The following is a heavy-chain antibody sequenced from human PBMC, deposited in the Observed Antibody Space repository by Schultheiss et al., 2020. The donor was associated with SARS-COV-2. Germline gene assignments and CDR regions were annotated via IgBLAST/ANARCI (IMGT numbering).Heavy chain of an antibody. D-gene: IGHD6-6*01. CDR1: GFTFGDYA. J-gene: IGHJ4*02. V-gene: IGHV3-49*04. Sequence: GGSLRLSCTASGFTFGDYAMSWVRQAPGKGLEWVGFIRSKAYGGTTEYAASVKGRFTISRDDSKSIAYLQMNSLKTEDTAVYYCARVYSSSWSYYFDYWGQGTLVTVSS. CDR2: IRSKAYGGTT. CDR3: ARVYSSSWSYYFDY.